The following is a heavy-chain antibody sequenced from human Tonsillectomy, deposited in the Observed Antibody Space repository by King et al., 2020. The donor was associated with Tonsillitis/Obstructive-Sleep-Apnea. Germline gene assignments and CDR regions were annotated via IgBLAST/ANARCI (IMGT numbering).Heavy chain of an antibody. Sequence: VQLQQWGAGLLKPSETLSLTCAVYGGSFSGYYWSWIRQPPGKGLEWMGEINHSGSTNYNPSLKSRVTISVDTSKNQFSLKLSSVTAADTAVYYCARFDSSGYYYDYWGQGTLVTVSS. V-gene: IGHV4-34*01. CDR2: INHSGST. CDR1: GGSFSGYY. J-gene: IGHJ4*02. CDR3: ARFDSSGYYYDY. D-gene: IGHD3-22*01.